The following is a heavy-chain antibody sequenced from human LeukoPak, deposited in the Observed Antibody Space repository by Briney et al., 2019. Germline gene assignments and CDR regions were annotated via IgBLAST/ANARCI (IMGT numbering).Heavy chain of an antibody. V-gene: IGHV1-18*01. CDR3: ARDRDTMVRGVLFVGYYFDY. CDR1: GYTFTSYG. J-gene: IGHJ4*02. D-gene: IGHD3-10*01. CDR2: ISAYNGNT. Sequence: ASVKVSCKASGYTFTSYGISWVRQAPGQGLEWMGWISAYNGNTNYAQKLQGRVTMTTDTSTSTAYMELRSLRSDDTAVYYCARDRDTMVRGVLFVGYYFDYWGQGTLVTVSS.